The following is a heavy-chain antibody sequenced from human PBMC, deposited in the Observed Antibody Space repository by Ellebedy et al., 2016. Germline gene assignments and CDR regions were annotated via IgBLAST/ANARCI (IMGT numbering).Heavy chain of an antibody. D-gene: IGHD6-19*01. CDR1: GFTFSDYA. V-gene: IGHV3-33*01. CDR2: IWSDGTKK. Sequence: GESLKISCAASGFTFSDYAMHWVRQAPGKGPEWVAVIWSDGTKKYYTDSVRGRFTISRDTSKNTLYMQMDSLRAEETAVYYCTRGGAVAGGCDYWGQGTLVTVSS. J-gene: IGHJ4*02. CDR3: TRGGAVAGGCDY.